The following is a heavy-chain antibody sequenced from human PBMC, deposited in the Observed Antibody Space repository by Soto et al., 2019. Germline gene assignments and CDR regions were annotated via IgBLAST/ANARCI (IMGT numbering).Heavy chain of an antibody. D-gene: IGHD6-6*01. V-gene: IGHV3-53*01. J-gene: IGHJ4*02. CDR1: GFTVSSNY. Sequence: EVQLVESGGGLIQPGGSLRLSCAASGFTVSSNYMSWVRQAPGKGLEWVSVIYSGGSTYYADSVKGRFTISRDNAKNTLYLQMNSRRPEGTAVYYCGIVGLGYFDYWGQGTLVTVSS. CDR2: IYSGGST. CDR3: GIVGLGYFDY.